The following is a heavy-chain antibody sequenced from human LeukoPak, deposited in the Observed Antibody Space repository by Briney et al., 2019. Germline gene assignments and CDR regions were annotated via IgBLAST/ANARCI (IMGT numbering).Heavy chain of an antibody. Sequence: ASVKVSCKASGYTFTSYAMHWVRQAPGQRLEWMGWINAGNGNTKYSQKFQGRVTITRDTSASTAYMELSSLRSEDTAVYYCARDGDSGSYLYYFDYWGQGTLVTVSS. V-gene: IGHV1-3*01. CDR2: INAGNGNT. D-gene: IGHD1-26*01. CDR1: GYTFTSYA. J-gene: IGHJ4*02. CDR3: ARDGDSGSYLYYFDY.